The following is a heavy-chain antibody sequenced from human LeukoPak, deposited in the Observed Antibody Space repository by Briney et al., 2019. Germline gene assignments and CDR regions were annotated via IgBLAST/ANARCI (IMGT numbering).Heavy chain of an antibody. CDR2: INPNTGTT. CDR3: ARVSSSGGYYSYDTFNI. CDR1: GFTFTDYY. J-gene: IGHJ3*02. Sequence: ASVKVSCKASGFTFTDYYMHWVRQAPGQGLEWMGRINPNTGTTNYAQKFQGRVTMTRDTSINTAYMELSSLRSDDTAVYYCARVSSSGGYYSYDTFNIWGQGTMVTVSS. D-gene: IGHD3-22*01. V-gene: IGHV1-2*06.